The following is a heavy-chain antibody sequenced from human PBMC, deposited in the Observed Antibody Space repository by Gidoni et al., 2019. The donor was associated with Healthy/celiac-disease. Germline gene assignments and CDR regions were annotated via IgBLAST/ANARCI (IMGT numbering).Heavy chain of an antibody. D-gene: IGHD6-19*01. J-gene: IGHJ5*02. CDR3: AIWWGRGGIAVAGTRFDP. CDR2: ISAYNGNT. V-gene: IGHV1-18*01. Sequence: QVQLVQSGAEVKKPGASVKVSCKASGYTFTSYGISWVRQAPGQGLEWMGWISAYNGNTNYAQKLQGRGTMTTDTSTSTAYMELRGRRSDDTAVYYCAIWWGRGGIAVAGTRFDPWGQGTLVTVSS. CDR1: GYTFTSYG.